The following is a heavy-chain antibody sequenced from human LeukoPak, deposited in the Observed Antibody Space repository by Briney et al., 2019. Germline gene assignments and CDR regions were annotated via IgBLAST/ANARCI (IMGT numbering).Heavy chain of an antibody. J-gene: IGHJ4*02. CDR1: GGTFSSYA. Sequence: SVKVSCKASGGTFSSYAISWVRQAPGQGLEWMGRIIPILGIANYAQKFQGRVTITADKSTSTAYMELSSLRSEDTAVYYCACRITMIVVDEGGFDYWGQGTLVTVSS. CDR2: IIPILGIA. CDR3: ACRITMIVVDEGGFDY. V-gene: IGHV1-69*04. D-gene: IGHD3-22*01.